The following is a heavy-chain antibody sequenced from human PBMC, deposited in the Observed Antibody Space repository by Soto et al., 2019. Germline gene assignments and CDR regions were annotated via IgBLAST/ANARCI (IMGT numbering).Heavy chain of an antibody. J-gene: IGHJ4*02. CDR2: IYWDDDK. CDR1: GFSLTTSGVG. V-gene: IGHV2-5*02. CDR3: AHRVLRTVFGLVTTTAIYFDF. D-gene: IGHD3-3*01. Sequence: QITLNESGPTVVRPTETLNLTCRFSGFSLTTSGVGVGWIRQSPRKAPEWLELIYWDDDKRYSASLKSRLTITKDTSKNQGVLTVCDLDPTDTATYYCAHRVLRTVFGLVTTTAIYFDFWGQGTPVAVSS.